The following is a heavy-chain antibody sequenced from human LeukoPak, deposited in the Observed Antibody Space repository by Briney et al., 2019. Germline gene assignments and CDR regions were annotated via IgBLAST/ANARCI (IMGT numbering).Heavy chain of an antibody. J-gene: IGHJ4*02. D-gene: IGHD6-6*01. CDR3: DSSSPLFDY. V-gene: IGHV4-39*01. Sequence: LEWIGSIYYSGSTYYNPSLKSRVTISVDTSKNQFSLKLSSVTAADTAVYYCDSSSPLFDYWGQGTLVTVSS. CDR2: IYYSGST.